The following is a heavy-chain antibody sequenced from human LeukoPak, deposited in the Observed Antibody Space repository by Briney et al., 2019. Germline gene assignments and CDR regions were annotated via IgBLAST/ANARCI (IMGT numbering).Heavy chain of an antibody. J-gene: IGHJ3*02. V-gene: IGHV3-9*01. CDR3: AKVYGSGSYYWVAFDI. CDR1: GFTFDDYA. D-gene: IGHD3-10*01. CDR2: ISWNSGSI. Sequence: GGSLRLSCAASGFTFDDYAMHWVRQAPGKGLGWVSGISWNSGSIGYADSVKGRFTISRDNAKNSLYLQMNSLRAEDTALYYCAKVYGSGSYYWVAFDIWGQGTMVTVSS.